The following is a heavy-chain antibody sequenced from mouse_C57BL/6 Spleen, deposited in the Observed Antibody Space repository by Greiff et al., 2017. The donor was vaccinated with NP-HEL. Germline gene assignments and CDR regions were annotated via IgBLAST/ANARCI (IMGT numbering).Heavy chain of an antibody. CDR1: GYTFTSYW. CDR2: IDPSDSYT. V-gene: IGHV1-69*01. D-gene: IGHD1-1*01. J-gene: IGHJ4*01. CDR3: ARHGSPYAMDY. Sequence: QVQLQQSGAELVMPGASVKLSCKASGYTFTSYWMHWVKQRPGQGLEWIGEIDPSDSYTNYNQKFKGKSTLTVDKSSSTAYMQLSSLTSEDSAVYYCARHGSPYAMDYWGQGTSVTVSS.